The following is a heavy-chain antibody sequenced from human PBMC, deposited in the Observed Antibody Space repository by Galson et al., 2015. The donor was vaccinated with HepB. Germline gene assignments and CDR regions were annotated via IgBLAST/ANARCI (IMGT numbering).Heavy chain of an antibody. V-gene: IGHV1-3*01. D-gene: IGHD2-15*01. CDR2: INAGNGNT. CDR3: ARERGGYCSGGSCYSSWFDP. CDR1: GYTFTSYA. J-gene: IGHJ5*02. Sequence: SVKVSCKASGYTFTSYAMHWVRQAPGQRLEWMGWINAGNGNTKYSQKFQGRVTITRDTSASTAYMELSSLRSEDTAVYYCARERGGYCSGGSCYSSWFDPWGQGTLVTVSS.